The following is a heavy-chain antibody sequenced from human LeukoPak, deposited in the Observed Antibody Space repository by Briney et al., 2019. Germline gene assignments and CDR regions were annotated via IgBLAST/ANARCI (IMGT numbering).Heavy chain of an antibody. CDR2: IYYSGST. Sequence: SETLSLTCTVSGGSISSYYWSWVRQPPGKGLEWIGCIYYSGSTNYNPSLKSRVTISVDTSKNPFSLKLNSVTAADTAVYYCARVSATAWFDPWGQGTLVTVSS. D-gene: IGHD2-15*01. V-gene: IGHV4-59*01. CDR3: ARVSATAWFDP. CDR1: GGSISSYY. J-gene: IGHJ5*02.